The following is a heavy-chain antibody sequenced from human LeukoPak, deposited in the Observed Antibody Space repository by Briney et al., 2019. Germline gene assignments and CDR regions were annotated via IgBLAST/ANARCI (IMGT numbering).Heavy chain of an antibody. CDR1: GYSFSSYY. CDR2: INPSGGST. D-gene: IGHD1-26*01. J-gene: IGHJ4*02. V-gene: IGHV1-46*01. CDR3: ARASSSRGSYSRRGEDYFDY. Sequence: SSVTVSCKSSGYSFSSYYIHWVRQAPAPGLERMGIINPSGGSTSYAQSIQGRVTMTRDTSSSTVYMELSSLRFDDTAIYDCARASSSRGSYSRRGEDYFDYWGQGTLVTVSS.